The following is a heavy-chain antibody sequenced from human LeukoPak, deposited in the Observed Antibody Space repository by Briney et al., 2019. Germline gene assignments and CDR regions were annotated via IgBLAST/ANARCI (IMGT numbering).Heavy chain of an antibody. D-gene: IGHD3-22*01. V-gene: IGHV3-7*03. CDR2: IKQDGSEK. CDR1: GFTFSSYW. J-gene: IGHJ4*02. Sequence: GGSLRLSCAASGFTFSSYWMSWVRQAPGKGLEWVANIKQDGSEKYYVDSVKGRFTISRDNSKNTLYLQMNSLRAEDTAVYYCAKSALDYCDSSEYWGQGTLVTVSS. CDR3: AKSALDYCDSSEY.